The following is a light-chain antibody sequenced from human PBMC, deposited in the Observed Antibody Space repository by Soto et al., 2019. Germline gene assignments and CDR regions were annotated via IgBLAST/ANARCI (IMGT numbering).Light chain of an antibody. CDR2: VNT. CDR3: QSYDSSLSGSV. Sequence: QPVLTQPPSVSGAPGQRVTISCTGSSSNIGAGYDVHWYQQVSGTVPKLLIYVNTNRPSGVPDRFSGSKSGTSASLAITGLQAEDEADYYCQSYDSSLSGSVFGGGTQLTVL. V-gene: IGLV1-40*01. J-gene: IGLJ2*01. CDR1: SSNIGAGYD.